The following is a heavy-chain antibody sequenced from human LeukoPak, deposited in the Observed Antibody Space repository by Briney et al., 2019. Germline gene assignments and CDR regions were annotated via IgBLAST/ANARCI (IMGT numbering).Heavy chain of an antibody. Sequence: ASVKVSCKASGYTFTSYGISWVRQAPGQGLEWMGWISAYNGNTNYAQKLQGRVTMTTDTSTSTAYMELRSLRSDDTAVYYCARGPAIVGATGYYYYGMDVWGQGTTVTVSS. CDR1: GYTFTSYG. CDR2: ISAYNGNT. V-gene: IGHV1-18*01. J-gene: IGHJ6*02. CDR3: ARGPAIVGATGYYYYGMDV. D-gene: IGHD1-26*01.